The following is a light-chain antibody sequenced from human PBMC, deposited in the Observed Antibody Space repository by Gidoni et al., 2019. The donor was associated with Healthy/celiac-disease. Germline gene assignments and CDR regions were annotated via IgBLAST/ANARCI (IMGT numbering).Light chain of an antibody. CDR2: GAS. CDR3: QQYNNWPPGT. J-gene: IGKJ5*01. CDR1: QSVSSN. Sequence: VTTQSLATLSVSPGERATLSCRASQSVSSNLAWYQQKPGQAPRLLIYGASTRATGIPARFSGSGSGTEFTLTISSLQSEDFAVYYCQQYNNWPPGTFGQGTRLEIK. V-gene: IGKV3-15*01.